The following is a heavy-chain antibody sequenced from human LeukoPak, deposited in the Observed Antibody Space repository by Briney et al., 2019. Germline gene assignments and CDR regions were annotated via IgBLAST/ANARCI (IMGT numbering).Heavy chain of an antibody. CDR2: IYYSGST. CDR1: GFTFSSYG. V-gene: IGHV4-59*01. J-gene: IGHJ4*02. CDR3: ARVGSSGYEPNLNFDY. D-gene: IGHD3-22*01. Sequence: PGGSLRLSCAASGFTFSSYGMSWIRQPPGKGLEWIGYIYYSGSTNYNPSLKSRVTISVDTSKNQFSLKLSSVTAADTAVYYCARVGSSGYEPNLNFDYWGQGTLVTVSS.